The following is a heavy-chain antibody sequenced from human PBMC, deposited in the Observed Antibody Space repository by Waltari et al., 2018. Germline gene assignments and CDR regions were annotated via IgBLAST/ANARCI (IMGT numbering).Heavy chain of an antibody. V-gene: IGHV4-4*07. CDR2: IYTSGST. J-gene: IGHJ5*02. D-gene: IGHD1-26*01. Sequence: QVQLQESGPGLVKPSETLSLTCTVSGGSISSSYWSWIRQPAGKGLEWIGRIYTSGSTHYNPFLKSRVTMSVDTSKNQFALKLSSVTAADTAVYYCARNSGSHNWFDPWGQGTLVTVSS. CDR1: GGSISSSY. CDR3: ARNSGSHNWFDP.